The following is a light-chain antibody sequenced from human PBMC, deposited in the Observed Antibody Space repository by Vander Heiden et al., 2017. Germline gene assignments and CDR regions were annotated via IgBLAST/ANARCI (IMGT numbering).Light chain of an antibody. CDR3: QQSYSTPRT. CDR2: AAS. J-gene: IGKJ1*01. CDR1: QSISSY. V-gene: IGKV1-39*01. Sequence: SPSSLSASVGDRVTITCRASQSISSYLNWYQQKPWKAPKLLIYAASSLQSGVPSRFSGSGSGTDFTLTISSLQPEDFATYYCQQSYSTPRTFGQGTKVEIK.